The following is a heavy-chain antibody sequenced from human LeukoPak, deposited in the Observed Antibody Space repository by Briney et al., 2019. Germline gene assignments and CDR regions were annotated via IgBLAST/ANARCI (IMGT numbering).Heavy chain of an antibody. V-gene: IGHV1-2*02. D-gene: IGHD6-13*01. Sequence: GASVKVSCKASGYTFTGYYIQWVRQAPGQGLEWMGWINPHSGGTNYAQEFQGRVTMTRDTSISTAYMELSRLRSDDTAVYYCAGGGIAAAGKYNWFDPWGQGTLVTVSS. CDR3: AGGGIAAAGKYNWFDP. J-gene: IGHJ5*02. CDR2: INPHSGGT. CDR1: GYTFTGYY.